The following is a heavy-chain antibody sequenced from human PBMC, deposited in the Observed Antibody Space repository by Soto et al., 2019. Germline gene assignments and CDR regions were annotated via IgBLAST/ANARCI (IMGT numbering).Heavy chain of an antibody. CDR2: IYHSGST. J-gene: IGHJ6*02. D-gene: IGHD2-2*01. V-gene: IGHV4-4*02. Sequence: PSETLSLTCAVSGGSISSSNWWSWVRQPPGKGLEWIGEIYHSGSTNYNPSLKSRVTISVDKSKNQFSLKLSSVTAADTAVYYCARDIFPDCSSTSCPFYGMDVWGQGTTVTVSS. CDR3: ARDIFPDCSSTSCPFYGMDV. CDR1: GGSISSSNW.